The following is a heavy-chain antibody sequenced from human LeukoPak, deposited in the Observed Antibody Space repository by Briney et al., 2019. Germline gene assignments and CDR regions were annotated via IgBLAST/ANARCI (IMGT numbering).Heavy chain of an antibody. CDR1: GFTFSSYA. Sequence: GGSLRLSCAASGFTFSSYAMHWVRQAPGKGLEWVAVISYDGSNKYYADSVKGRFTISRDNSKNTLYLQMNSLRAEDTAVYYCARATAAGTAVDYWGQGTLVTVSS. CDR2: ISYDGSNK. J-gene: IGHJ4*02. D-gene: IGHD6-13*01. CDR3: ARATAAGTAVDY. V-gene: IGHV3-30-3*01.